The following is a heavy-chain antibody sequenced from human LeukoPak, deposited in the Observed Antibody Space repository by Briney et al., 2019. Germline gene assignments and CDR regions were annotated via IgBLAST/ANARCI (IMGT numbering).Heavy chain of an antibody. CDR2: IYYIGRT. Sequence: PSETLSLTCTVSGGSISSYYWSWIRQPPGKGLEWIGYIYYIGRTNYNPSLKSRVTISVDTSKNQFSLKVRSVTAADTAVYYCARGDYYYYYGMDVWGQGTTVTVSS. D-gene: IGHD2-21*02. J-gene: IGHJ6*02. V-gene: IGHV4-59*01. CDR1: GGSISSYY. CDR3: ARGDYYYYYGMDV.